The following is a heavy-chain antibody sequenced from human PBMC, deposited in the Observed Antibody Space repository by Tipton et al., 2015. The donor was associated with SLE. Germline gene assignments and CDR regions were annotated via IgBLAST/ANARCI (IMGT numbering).Heavy chain of an antibody. CDR2: IYYSGST. J-gene: IGHJ4*02. CDR1: GGSISSYY. CDR3: ARHSGFYDSEHYFDY. Sequence: LRLSCTVSGGSISSYYWSWIRQPPGKGLEWIGYIYYSGSTNYNPSLKSRVTISVDTSKNQFSLKLSSVTAADTAAYYCARHSGFYDSEHYFDYWGQGTLVTVSS. D-gene: IGHD3-16*01. V-gene: IGHV4-59*01.